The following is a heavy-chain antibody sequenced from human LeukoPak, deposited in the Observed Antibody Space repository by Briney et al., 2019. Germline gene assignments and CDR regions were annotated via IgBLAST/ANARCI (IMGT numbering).Heavy chain of an antibody. CDR1: GFTFSSYA. Sequence: GGSLRLSCAASGFTFSSYAMNWVRQAPGKGLEWVSVISGIGGTTYYADSVKGRFTISRDNSKNTLYLEMNSLRAEDTAVYYCARNGYTSGWYRNWGQGTLVTVSS. CDR3: ARNGYTSGWYRN. J-gene: IGHJ4*02. V-gene: IGHV3-23*01. D-gene: IGHD6-19*01. CDR2: ISGIGGTT.